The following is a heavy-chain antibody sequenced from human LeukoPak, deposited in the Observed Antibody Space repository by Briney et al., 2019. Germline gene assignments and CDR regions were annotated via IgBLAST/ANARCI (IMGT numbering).Heavy chain of an antibody. CDR3: ARSQGALSPVNYYYYYMDV. D-gene: IGHD3-22*01. Sequence: SQTMSLTCTVSGGSISSGSYYWSWIRQPAGKGLEWIGRIYTSGSTNYNPSLKSRVTISVDTSKNQFSLKLSSVIAADTAVYYCARSQGALSPVNYYYYYMDVWGKGTTVTVSS. J-gene: IGHJ6*03. CDR1: GGSISSGSYY. V-gene: IGHV4-61*02. CDR2: IYTSGST.